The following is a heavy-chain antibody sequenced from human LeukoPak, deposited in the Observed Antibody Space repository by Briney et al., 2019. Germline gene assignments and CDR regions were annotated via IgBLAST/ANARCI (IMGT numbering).Heavy chain of an antibody. CDR2: IYSSGST. CDR1: GDSINTYY. J-gene: IGHJ5*02. V-gene: IGHV4-59*01. CDR3: ARGVRGVKEGVIAWVDP. D-gene: IGHD3-10*01. Sequence: SETLSLTCTVSGDSINTYYWSWIRQPPGKGLEWIGYIYSSGSTNYNPSLKSRATISADTSKNQFSLKLSSLTAADTAVYYCARGVRGVKEGVIAWVDPWGQGTLVTVSS.